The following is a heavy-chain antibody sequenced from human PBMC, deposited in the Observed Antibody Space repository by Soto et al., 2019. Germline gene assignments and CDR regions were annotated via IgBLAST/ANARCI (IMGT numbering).Heavy chain of an antibody. J-gene: IGHJ6*02. CDR3: ARDQSL. CDR1: GFTFSSYA. Sequence: QVQLVESGGGVVQPGRSLRLSCAASGFTFSSYAMHWVRQAPGKGLEWVAVISYDGSNKYYADSVKGRFTISRDNSKNTLYLQMNSPRAEDTAVYYCARDQSLWGQGTTVTVSS. V-gene: IGHV3-30-3*01. CDR2: ISYDGSNK.